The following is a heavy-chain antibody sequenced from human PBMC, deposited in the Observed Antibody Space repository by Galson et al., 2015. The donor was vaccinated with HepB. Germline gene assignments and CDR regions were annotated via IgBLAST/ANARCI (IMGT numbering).Heavy chain of an antibody. D-gene: IGHD1-26*01. V-gene: IGHV3-23*01. J-gene: IGHJ4*02. CDR2: ISGSGGST. CDR3: AKDRGRLPQWELGSAPSLFDY. CDR1: GFTFSSYA. Sequence: SLRLSCAASGFTFSSYAMSWVRQAPGKGLEWVSAISGSGGSTYYADSVKGRFTISRDNSKNTLYLQMNSLRAEDTAVYYCAKDRGRLPQWELGSAPSLFDYWGQGTLVTVSS.